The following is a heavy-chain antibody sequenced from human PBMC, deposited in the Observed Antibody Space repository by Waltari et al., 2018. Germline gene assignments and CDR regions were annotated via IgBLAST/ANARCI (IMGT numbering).Heavy chain of an antibody. J-gene: IGHJ6*03. D-gene: IGHD2-21*01. CDR1: GGPISSNPYY. V-gene: IGHV4-39*07. CDR2: IYYSGST. Sequence: QLQLQESGPRLVKPSETLSLSCPVPGGPISSNPYYWVGFRQPPGKGLEWIGIIYYSGSTYYNPSLKSRVTIAVDTAKNQVSLKLTSVSAADTAVYYCARDVDMSFYYYMDVWGKGTTVTISS. CDR3: ARDVDMSFYYYMDV.